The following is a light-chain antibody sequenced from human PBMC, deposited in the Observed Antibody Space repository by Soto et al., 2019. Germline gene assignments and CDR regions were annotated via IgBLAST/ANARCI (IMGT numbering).Light chain of an antibody. V-gene: IGLV2-14*01. J-gene: IGLJ1*01. CDR2: EVS. CDR1: SSDVGRYNY. CDR3: SSSGGSPTYV. Sequence: QSALTQPASVSGSPGQSITISCTGTSSDVGRYNYVSWYQQHPGKAPKLMICEVSNRPSGVSNRFSGSKSGNTASLTISGLQAEDEADYYCSSSGGSPTYVFGTGTKLTVL.